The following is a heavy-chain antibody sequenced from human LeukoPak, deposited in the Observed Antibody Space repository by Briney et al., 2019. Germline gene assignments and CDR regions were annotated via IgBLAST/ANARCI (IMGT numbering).Heavy chain of an antibody. J-gene: IGHJ4*02. CDR2: VTGSGTNT. CDR1: GFNFTNYA. CDR3: AKDRSSSTSCSNY. V-gene: IGHV3-23*01. Sequence: GGSLRLSGAASGFNFTNYAMTWVRQAPGKGLEWVSAVTGSGTNTFYADSVKGRFTISRDNSKNMLYLEMNSLRVEDTAIYYCAKDRSSSTSCSNYWGRGTLVTVSS. D-gene: IGHD2-2*01.